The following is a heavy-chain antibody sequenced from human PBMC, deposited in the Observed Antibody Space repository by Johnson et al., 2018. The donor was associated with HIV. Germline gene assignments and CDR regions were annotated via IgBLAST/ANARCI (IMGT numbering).Heavy chain of an antibody. J-gene: IGHJ3*02. D-gene: IGHD3-16*01. Sequence: VQLVDSGGGLVQPGGSLRLSCAASGFTFSSYCMSWVRQAPGNGLEWVANIQQDGSDKYSVDSVKGRFTISRDNSKSTLYLQMNSLKTEDTAVYYCATGFGPACEMWGKGTMVTVSS. CDR3: ATGFGPACEM. CDR2: IQQDGSDK. V-gene: IGHV3-7*03. CDR1: GFTFSSYC.